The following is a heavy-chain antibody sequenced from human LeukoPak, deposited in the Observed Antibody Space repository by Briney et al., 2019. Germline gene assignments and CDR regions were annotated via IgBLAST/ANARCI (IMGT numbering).Heavy chain of an antibody. CDR3: ARGKGSESGYDYFLDY. J-gene: IGHJ4*02. CDR1: GFTFSSYA. CDR2: FSYDGSSK. V-gene: IGHV3-30-3*01. D-gene: IGHD5-12*01. Sequence: GRSLRLSCAASGFTFSSYAMHWVRQAQGKGLEWVTLFSYDGSSKYYADSVRGRFTISRDNSKNTLYLQMNSLRADDSAVYYCARGKGSESGYDYFLDYWGQGTLVTVSS.